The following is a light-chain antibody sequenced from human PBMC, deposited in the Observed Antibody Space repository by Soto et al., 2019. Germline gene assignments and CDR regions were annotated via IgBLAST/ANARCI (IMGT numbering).Light chain of an antibody. Sequence: QSVLTHPPSVSGAPGQRVTISCAGNSFNIGSGYDVHWYQQLPGAAPKLLIYDNNNRPSGVPDRFSGSKSGASASLAITGLQAEDEADYYCQSYDTSLSGYVFGTGTKVTVL. J-gene: IGLJ1*01. CDR3: QSYDTSLSGYV. CDR1: SFNIGSGYD. CDR2: DNN. V-gene: IGLV1-40*01.